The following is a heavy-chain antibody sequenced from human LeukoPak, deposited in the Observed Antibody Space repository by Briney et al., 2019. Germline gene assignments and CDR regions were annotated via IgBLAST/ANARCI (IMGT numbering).Heavy chain of an antibody. Sequence: KSSETLSLTCTVSGGSISSYYWSWIRQPPGKGLEWIGYIYYSGSTNYNPSLKSRVTISVDTSKNQFSLQLNSVTPEDTAVYYCARLGRSINWFDPWGQGTLVTVSS. CDR2: IYYSGST. J-gene: IGHJ5*02. D-gene: IGHD3-10*01. CDR3: ARLGRSINWFDP. V-gene: IGHV4-59*12. CDR1: GGSISSYY.